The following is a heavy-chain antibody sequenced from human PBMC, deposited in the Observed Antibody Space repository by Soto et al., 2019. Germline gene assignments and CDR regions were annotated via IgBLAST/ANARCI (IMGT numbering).Heavy chain of an antibody. CDR3: ARGRYGDY. CDR1: GYTFTSYG. D-gene: IGHD1-1*01. Sequence: QVHLVQSGAEVKKPGASVKVSCKASGYTFTSYGITWVRQAPGQGLEWMGWISAHNGNTDYAQKLQGRVIVTRDTSTSTAYMELRSLISDYTPVYYCARGRYGDYWGQGAPVTVSS. J-gene: IGHJ4*02. CDR2: ISAHNGNT. V-gene: IGHV1-18*01.